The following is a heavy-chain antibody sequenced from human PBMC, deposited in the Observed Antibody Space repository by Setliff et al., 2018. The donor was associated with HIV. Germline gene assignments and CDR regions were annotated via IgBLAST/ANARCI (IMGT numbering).Heavy chain of an antibody. Sequence: PGGSLRLSCAASGFTVSNNYMSWVRQAPGKGLEWLSTIYGGASTYYADSVKGRFTISRDNSKNTIFLQMNGLRGDDTAIYYCVRDTEVSSSWSFDYWGQGTLVTVSS. CDR1: GFTVSNNY. D-gene: IGHD6-13*01. V-gene: IGHV3-53*01. CDR3: VRDTEVSSSWSFDY. CDR2: IYGGAST. J-gene: IGHJ4*02.